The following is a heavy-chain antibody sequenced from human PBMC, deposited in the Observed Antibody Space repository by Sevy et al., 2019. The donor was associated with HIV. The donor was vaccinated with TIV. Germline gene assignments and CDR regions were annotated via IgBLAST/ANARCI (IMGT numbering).Heavy chain of an antibody. CDR3: ATCPRLFLA. V-gene: IGHV3-15*05. CDR2: IKPNSDGGTT. CDR1: GFTFTSAW. Sequence: GGSLRLSCAASGFTFTSAWMNWVRQAPGKGLDWVGNIKPNSDGGTTDYAAPLKGRFSISSYNSKNAIYLKMNSLKIKDTAFYYCATCPRLFLAWGQGTLVTVSS. J-gene: IGHJ5*02.